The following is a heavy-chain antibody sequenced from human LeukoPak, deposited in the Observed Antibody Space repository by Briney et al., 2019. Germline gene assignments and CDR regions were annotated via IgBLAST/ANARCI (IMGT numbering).Heavy chain of an antibody. V-gene: IGHV1-69*13. CDR1: GGTFSSYA. CDR2: IIPIFGTA. J-gene: IGHJ4*02. CDR3: ARDYGGNPSLFDY. D-gene: IGHD4-23*01. Sequence: GASVKVSCKASGGTFSSYAISWVRQAPGQGLEWMGGIIPIFGTANYAQKFQGRVTVTADESTSTAYMELSSLRSEDTAVYYCARDYGGNPSLFDYWGREPWSPSPQ.